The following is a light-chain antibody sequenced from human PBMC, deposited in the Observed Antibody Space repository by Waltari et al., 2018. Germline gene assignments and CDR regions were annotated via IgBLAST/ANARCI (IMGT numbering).Light chain of an antibody. V-gene: IGLV2-14*01. J-gene: IGLJ3*02. Sequence: QSALTQPAAVSGSPGRSITISCTGTSSDVRAYNYVSWYQQTPGKAPRLIIYEVGDRPSGVSNRFSGSKSGYTAFLTISGLQAEDEADYYCSSYTTSKSWVFGGGTKLTVL. CDR2: EVG. CDR1: SSDVRAYNY. CDR3: SSYTTSKSWV.